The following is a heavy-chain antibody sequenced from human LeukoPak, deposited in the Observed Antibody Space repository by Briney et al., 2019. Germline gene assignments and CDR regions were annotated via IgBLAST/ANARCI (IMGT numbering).Heavy chain of an antibody. CDR1: GGSINNYY. J-gene: IGHJ5*02. CDR2: IYPSGST. D-gene: IGHD4-17*01. Sequence: PSETLSLTCTVSGGSINNYYWSWIRQPPGKGLEWIGYIYPSGSTIYNPSLKSRVTISVDTSKNQFSLKLSSVTAADTAVYYCARGGSYYGDYSWFDRWGQGTLVTVSS. V-gene: IGHV4-4*09. CDR3: ARGGSYYGDYSWFDR.